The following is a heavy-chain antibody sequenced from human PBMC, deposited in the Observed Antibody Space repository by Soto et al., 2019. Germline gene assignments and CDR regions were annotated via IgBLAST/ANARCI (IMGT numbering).Heavy chain of an antibody. J-gene: IGHJ4*01. CDR2: ISAYNGNT. V-gene: IGHV1-18*04. CDR1: GYTFTSYG. D-gene: IGHD6-13*01. CDR3: ARDINIAAAAGFPDY. Sequence: QVQLVQSGAEVKKTGASVKVSCKASGYTFTSYGISWVRQAPGQGLEWMGWISAYNGNTNYAQKLQGRVTMTTDTSTSTDYMELRSLRSDDTAVYYCARDINIAAAAGFPDYWGHGTLVTVSS.